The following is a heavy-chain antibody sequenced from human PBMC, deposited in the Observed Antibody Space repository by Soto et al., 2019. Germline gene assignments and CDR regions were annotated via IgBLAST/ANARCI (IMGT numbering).Heavy chain of an antibody. V-gene: IGHV3-33*01. CDR2: IWSDGSNE. CDR1: GFLFGGSG. CDR3: ARDIGSAPFDY. J-gene: IGHJ4*02. Sequence: GGSLRLSCAASGFLFGGSGMHWVRQAPGKGLEWVAVIWSDGSNENYADSVKGRFTISRDNSKNTLFLQMNSLRAEDTAVYYCARDIGSAPFDYWGLGTLVTVSS. D-gene: IGHD1-26*01.